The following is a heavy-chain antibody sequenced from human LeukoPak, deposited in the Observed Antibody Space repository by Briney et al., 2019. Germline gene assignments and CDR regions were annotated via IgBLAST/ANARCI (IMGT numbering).Heavy chain of an antibody. CDR3: ARGYRHVKVFSY. CDR1: GYTFTSYD. CDR2: MNPNSGNT. J-gene: IGHJ4*02. V-gene: IGHV1-8*01. Sequence: VASVKVSCKASGYTFTSYDINWVRQATGQGLEWMGWMNPNSGNTGYAQKFQGRVTMTRNTSVSTAYMELSSLRSEDTAVYYCARGYRHVKVFSYWGQGTLVTVSS. D-gene: IGHD3-16*02.